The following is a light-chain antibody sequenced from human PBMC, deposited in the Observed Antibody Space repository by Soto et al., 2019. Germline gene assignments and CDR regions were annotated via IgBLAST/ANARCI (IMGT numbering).Light chain of an antibody. CDR2: LNSDGRH. J-gene: IGLJ2*01. CDR1: SGHSTYA. CDR3: PTWGTGGDAV. Sequence: QSVLTQSPSASASLGASVKLTCTLSSGHSTYAIAWHQQQPEKGPRYLMKLNSDGRHSKGDGIPARFSGTSSGAERYLTISGLQSEDEADYYCPTWGTGGDAVFGGGTKLTVL. V-gene: IGLV4-69*01.